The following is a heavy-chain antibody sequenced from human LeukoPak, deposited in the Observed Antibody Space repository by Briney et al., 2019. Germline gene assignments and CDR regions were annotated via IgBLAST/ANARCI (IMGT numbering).Heavy chain of an antibody. D-gene: IGHD3-22*01. CDR3: TRQHSDGYHQN. CDR2: IRSKPNNYAT. CDR1: GVTFSDSA. V-gene: IGHV3-73*01. J-gene: IGHJ4*02. Sequence: PGGSLKLSCAASGVTFSDSALHWVRQASGKGLEWVGRIRSKPNNYATAYAASVKGRFTISRDDSKNTAYLQMNSLKTEDTAVYFCTRQHSDGYHQNWGQGTLVTVSS.